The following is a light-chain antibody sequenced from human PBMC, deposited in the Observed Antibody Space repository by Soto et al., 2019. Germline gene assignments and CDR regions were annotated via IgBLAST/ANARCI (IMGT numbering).Light chain of an antibody. CDR1: QSISSW. CDR3: QQSYTTPWT. J-gene: IGKJ1*01. Sequence: DSQMTQSPSTLAASVGDRVRITCRASQSISSWLAWYQQKPGKAPKLLIYDASSLESGVPSRFSGSGSGTDFTLTISSLQPEDFTTYYCQQSYTTPWTFGQGTKVDIK. CDR2: DAS. V-gene: IGKV1-5*01.